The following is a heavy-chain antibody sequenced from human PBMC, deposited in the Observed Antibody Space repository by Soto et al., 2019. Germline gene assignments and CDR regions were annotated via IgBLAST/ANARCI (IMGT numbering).Heavy chain of an antibody. Sequence: QVQLVQSGAEVEKPGASVKVSCKASGYTFTIFHINWVRQAPGQGLEWMGWMSPNDGDAGYAQKFQGRVTXXXXXXXXXXXXXXXXXXXXXXXXXYCARGXXAGVDVWGQGTTVTVSS. CDR1: GYTFTIFH. J-gene: IGHJ6*02. CDR3: ARGXXAGVDV. V-gene: IGHV1-8*01. CDR2: MSPNDGDA. D-gene: IGHD1-1*01.